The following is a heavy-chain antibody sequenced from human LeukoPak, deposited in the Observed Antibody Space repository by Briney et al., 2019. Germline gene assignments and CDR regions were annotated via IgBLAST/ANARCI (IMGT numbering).Heavy chain of an antibody. CDR3: ASPGIAVAYDAFDI. Sequence: GGSLRLSCAASGFTVSANYMSWVRQAPGEGLEWVSVIYSGGRTEYADSVKGRFTISRDNSKNTLYLQMNSLRAEDTAVYYCASPGIAVAYDAFDIWGQGTMVTVSS. CDR1: GFTVSANY. V-gene: IGHV3-66*01. D-gene: IGHD6-19*01. CDR2: IYSGGRT. J-gene: IGHJ3*02.